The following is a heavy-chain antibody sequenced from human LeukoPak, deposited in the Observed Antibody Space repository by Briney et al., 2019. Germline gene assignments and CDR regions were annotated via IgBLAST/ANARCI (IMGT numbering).Heavy chain of an antibody. D-gene: IGHD6-19*01. CDR3: AKGSSGWSLGHYMDV. Sequence: GGSLRLSWAASGFTFDDYAMHWVRQAPGKGLEWVSGISWNSGSIGYADSVKGRFTISRDNAKNSLYLQMNSLRAEDKALYYCAKGSSGWSLGHYMDVWGKGTTVTVSS. CDR2: ISWNSGSI. V-gene: IGHV3-9*01. J-gene: IGHJ6*03. CDR1: GFTFDDYA.